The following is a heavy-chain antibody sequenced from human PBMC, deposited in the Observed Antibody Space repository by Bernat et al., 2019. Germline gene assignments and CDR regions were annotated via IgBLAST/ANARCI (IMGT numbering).Heavy chain of an antibody. CDR1: GFTFSSYW. V-gene: IGHV3-23*04. D-gene: IGHD2-15*01. Sequence: EVQLVESGGGLVQPGGSLRLSCAASGFTFSSYWMHWVRQPPGKGLVWVSVVSTRGDVTYYADSVKGRFTVSRDNSKNTMYLQMNSLRTEDTAVYYCAKISISGGSRGDYGWGQGILVTVSS. CDR2: VSTRGDVT. J-gene: IGHJ4*02. CDR3: AKISISGGSRGDYG.